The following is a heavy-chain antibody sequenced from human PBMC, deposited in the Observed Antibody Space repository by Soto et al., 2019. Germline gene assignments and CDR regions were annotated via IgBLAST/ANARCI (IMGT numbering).Heavy chain of an antibody. Sequence: PSETLSLTCTVSGGSISSYYWSWIRQPPGKGLEWIGYIYYSGSTNYNPSLKSRVTISVDTSKNQFSLKLSSVTAADTAVYYCARGQTPGYYYYYMDVWGKGTTVTVSS. CDR3: ARGQTPGYYYYYMDV. CDR1: GGSISSYY. V-gene: IGHV4-59*01. CDR2: IYYSGST. J-gene: IGHJ6*03.